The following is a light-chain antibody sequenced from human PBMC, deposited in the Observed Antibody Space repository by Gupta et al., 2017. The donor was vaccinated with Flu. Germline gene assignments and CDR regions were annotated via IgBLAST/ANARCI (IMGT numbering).Light chain of an antibody. CDR3: QQSYSAPFT. CDR2: ATS. CDR1: QSISSH. J-gene: IGKJ2*01. V-gene: IGKV1-39*01. Sequence: DIQMTQSPSSLSASVGDRVTITCRASQSISSHLNWYQQKQGKAPKFVIFATSVLQSGVPSRLSGSGSGTDFNLTISSLQPEDFATYYCQQSYSAPFTFGQGTSLEIK.